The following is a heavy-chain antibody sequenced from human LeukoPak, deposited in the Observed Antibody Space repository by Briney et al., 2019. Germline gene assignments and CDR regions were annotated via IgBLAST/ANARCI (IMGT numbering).Heavy chain of an antibody. Sequence: PSETLSLTCTVSGGSISSSTYYWGWIRQPPGKGLEWIGRIYTSGSPNYNPFLKTRVTMSVDTSKNKFSLKLSSVTAADTAVYYCGRVSSSWYQDWYFDLWGRGTLVTVSS. D-gene: IGHD6-13*01. J-gene: IGHJ2*01. V-gene: IGHV4-61*05. CDR2: IYTSGSP. CDR3: GRVSSSWYQDWYFDL. CDR1: GGSISSSTYY.